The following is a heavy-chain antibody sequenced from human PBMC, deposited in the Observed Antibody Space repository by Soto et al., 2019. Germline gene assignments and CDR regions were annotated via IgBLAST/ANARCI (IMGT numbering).Heavy chain of an antibody. CDR1: GGSISSGGYY. CDR2: IYYSGST. J-gene: IGHJ3*02. CDR3: AREMGGGTSYAFDI. D-gene: IGHD2-2*01. Sequence: QVQLQESGPGLVKPSQTLSLTCTVSGGSISSGGYYWSWIRQHPGKGLEWIGYIYYSGSTYYNPSRKSRVTIAVDTSKNQFSLKLSSVTAADTAVYYCAREMGGGTSYAFDIWGQGTMVTVSS. V-gene: IGHV4-31*03.